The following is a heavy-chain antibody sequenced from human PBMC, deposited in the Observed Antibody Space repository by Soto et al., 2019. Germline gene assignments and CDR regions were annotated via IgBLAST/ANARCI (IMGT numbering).Heavy chain of an antibody. J-gene: IGHJ5*02. D-gene: IGHD1-1*01. CDR1: GYTFTTYG. V-gene: IGHV1-18*01. Sequence: QIRLVQSGPEVRKPGASVRVACSAFGYTFTTYGISWVRQAPGQGLEWMGWISTDNGNTNFAQKFQGRVTLTAETSTITACMELRSLTHDDTAIYYCARDADNLSHHWGQGTLVTVSS. CDR3: ARDADNLSHH. CDR2: ISTDNGNT.